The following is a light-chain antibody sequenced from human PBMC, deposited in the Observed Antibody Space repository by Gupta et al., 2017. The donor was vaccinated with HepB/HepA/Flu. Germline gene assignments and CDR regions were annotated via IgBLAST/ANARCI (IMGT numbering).Light chain of an antibody. Sequence: QSALTQPASVSGSPGQSITSSCTGTSSDVGGSNYVSWYQQHPGKAPKLMIYEVSNRPSGVSNRFSGSKSGNTASLTISGLQAEDEADYYCSSYTSSSTLCVFGTGTKVTVL. CDR1: SSDVGGSNY. CDR3: SSYTSSSTLCV. J-gene: IGLJ1*01. CDR2: EVS. V-gene: IGLV2-14*01.